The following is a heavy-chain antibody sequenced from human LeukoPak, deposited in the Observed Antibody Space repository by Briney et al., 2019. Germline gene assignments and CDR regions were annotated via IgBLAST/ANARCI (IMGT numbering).Heavy chain of an antibody. CDR3: ARPTYSSSWPNYFDY. J-gene: IGHJ4*02. D-gene: IGHD6-13*01. CDR2: ISYDGSNK. CDR1: GFTFSSYA. Sequence: GRSLRLSCAASGFTFSSYAMHWVRQAPGKGLEWVAVISYDGSNKYYADSVKGRLTISRDNSKNTLYLQMNSLRAEDTAVYYCARPTYSSSWPNYFDYWGQGTLVTVSS. V-gene: IGHV3-30-3*01.